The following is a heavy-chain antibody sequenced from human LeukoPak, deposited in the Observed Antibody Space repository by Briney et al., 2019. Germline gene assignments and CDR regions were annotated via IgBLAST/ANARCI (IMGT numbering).Heavy chain of an antibody. V-gene: IGHV3-64*01. CDR3: ARSFGGYDFWSGQYDPIFDY. Sequence: GGSLRLSCAASGFTFSSYAMYWVRQAPGKGLEYVSAISSNGGSTYYANSVKGRFTISRDNSKNTLYLQMGSLRAEDMAVYYCARSFGGYDFWSGQYDPIFDYWGQGTLVTVSS. J-gene: IGHJ4*02. CDR1: GFTFSSYA. D-gene: IGHD3-3*01. CDR2: ISSNGGST.